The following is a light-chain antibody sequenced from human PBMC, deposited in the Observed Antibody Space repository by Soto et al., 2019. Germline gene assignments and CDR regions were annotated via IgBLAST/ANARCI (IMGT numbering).Light chain of an antibody. CDR3: QHRSNWPIT. V-gene: IGKV3-11*01. CDR2: NAS. CDR1: QNVHTY. Sequence: EIVLTQSPATLSLSPGERATLACRSSQNVHTYLAWYRQKPGQAPRLLIYNASNRATGIPARFSGSGSGTDFTLTISSLEPEDFAVYYCQHRSNWPITFGQGTRLEI. J-gene: IGKJ5*01.